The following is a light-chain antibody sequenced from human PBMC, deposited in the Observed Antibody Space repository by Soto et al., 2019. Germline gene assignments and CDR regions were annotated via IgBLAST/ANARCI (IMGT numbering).Light chain of an antibody. V-gene: IGKV3-15*01. Sequence: EIVMTQSPATLSVSPGERATLSCMASASVNNNLAWYQQKPGQAPMLLIYFASTRATGIPARFSGSGSGTEFTRTISSLQSEDFAVYYCQQYNKWPLTFGGGTKVETK. CDR3: QQYNKWPLT. J-gene: IGKJ4*01. CDR2: FAS. CDR1: ASVNNN.